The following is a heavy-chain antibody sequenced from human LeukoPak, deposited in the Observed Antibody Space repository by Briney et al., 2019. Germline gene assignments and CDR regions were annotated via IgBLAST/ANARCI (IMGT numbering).Heavy chain of an antibody. Sequence: SETLSLTCAVYGGSFSGYYWSWIRQPPGKGLHWIGEINHIGSTNYNPSLNSRVTISVDTSKNQFSLKLSYVTAADTAVYYFARVYGNPYYYDRSGDGLFDHGARGTLVRVP. CDR1: GGSFSGYY. D-gene: IGHD3-22*01. V-gene: IGHV4-34*01. J-gene: IGHJ4*02. CDR3: ARVYGNPYYYDRSGDGLFDH. CDR2: INHIGST.